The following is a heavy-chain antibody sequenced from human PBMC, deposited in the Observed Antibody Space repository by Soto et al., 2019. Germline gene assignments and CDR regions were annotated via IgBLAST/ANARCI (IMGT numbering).Heavy chain of an antibody. CDR3: ARGPSHYGMDV. Sequence: GASVKLSCKASGYSFNNYYMHWVRQAPGQGLEWMAIINPSAGSTSYAQKFQGRVTMTRDTSTSTVYMELSSLRSEDTAVYYCARGPSHYGMDVWGQGTTVTVSS. CDR2: INPSAGST. J-gene: IGHJ6*02. CDR1: GYSFNNYY. V-gene: IGHV1-46*02.